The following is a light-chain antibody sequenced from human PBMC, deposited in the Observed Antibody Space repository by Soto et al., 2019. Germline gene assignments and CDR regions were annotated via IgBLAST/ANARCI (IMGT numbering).Light chain of an antibody. CDR2: DVS. CDR3: CSYAGRYTYV. V-gene: IGLV2-11*01. CDR1: SSDVGGYNH. J-gene: IGLJ1*01. Sequence: QSVLTQPRSVSGSPGQSVTVSCTGASSDVGGYNHVSWYQQHPGKAPKLVIYDVSKRPSGVPDRFSGSKSGNTASLTISGLQTEDEADYYCCSYAGRYTYVFGTGTKVTVL.